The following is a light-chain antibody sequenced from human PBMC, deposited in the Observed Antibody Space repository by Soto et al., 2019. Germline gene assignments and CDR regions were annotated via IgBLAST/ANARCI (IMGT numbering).Light chain of an antibody. J-gene: IGKJ2*01. CDR2: DAS. CDR1: QSVSSH. V-gene: IGKV3-11*01. CDR3: QQRSTWPQT. Sequence: EIVMTQSPATLSVSPGEGATVSCRASQSVSSHLAWYQHKPGQAPRLLFYDASTRATGIPARFSGSGSGTDFTLTISSLEPEDFAVYYCQQRSTWPQTFGQGTKVDIK.